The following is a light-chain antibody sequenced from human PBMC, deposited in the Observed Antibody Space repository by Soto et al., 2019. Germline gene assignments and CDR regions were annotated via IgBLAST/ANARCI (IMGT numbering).Light chain of an antibody. V-gene: IGLV2-14*01. CDR2: EVS. Sequence: QPVLTQPASVSGSPGQSITISCTGTSSDVGGYNYVSWFQQHPGKAPKLTIYEVSNRPSGVSNRFSGSKSGNTASLTISELQAEDEADYYCTSFTTISTWVFGGGTKLTVL. J-gene: IGLJ3*02. CDR3: TSFTTISTWV. CDR1: SSDVGGYNY.